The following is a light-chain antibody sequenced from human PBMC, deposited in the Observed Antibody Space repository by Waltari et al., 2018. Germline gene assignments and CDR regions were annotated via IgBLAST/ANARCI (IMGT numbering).Light chain of an antibody. CDR2: GNN. CDR3: QSYDSGLSGVL. V-gene: IGLV1-40*01. J-gene: IGLJ2*01. CDR1: SSNIGARHD. Sequence: QSVLTQPPSVSGAPGQRVTISCTGSSSNIGARHDVHWYQQLPGTAPKLLIYGNNNRPSGVPDRFSGSKSGTSASLAITGLQAEDEADYYCQSYDSGLSGVLFGGGTKVTVL.